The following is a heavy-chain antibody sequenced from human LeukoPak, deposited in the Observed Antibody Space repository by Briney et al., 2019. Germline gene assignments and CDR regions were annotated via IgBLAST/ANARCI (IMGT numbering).Heavy chain of an antibody. Sequence: PSQTLSLTCTVSGGSISSGGYHWSWIRQHPGKGLEWIGYIYYSGTNSYNPSLKSRVTISVDTSKKKFSLKVSSVTVADTAVYYCARLGYGDYPNRLDPWGQGTLVTVSS. J-gene: IGHJ5*02. CDR2: IYYSGTN. CDR3: ARLGYGDYPNRLDP. CDR1: GGSISSGGYH. D-gene: IGHD4-17*01. V-gene: IGHV4-31*03.